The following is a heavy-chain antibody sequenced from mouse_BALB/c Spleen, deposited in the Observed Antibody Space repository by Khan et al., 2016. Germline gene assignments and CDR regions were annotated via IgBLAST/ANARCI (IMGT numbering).Heavy chain of an antibody. CDR2: INYSGST. CDR1: GYSITSDYA. Sequence: EVQLQESGPGLVKPSQSLSLTCTVTGYSITSDYAWNWIRQLPGNKLEWMGYINYSGSTSYNPSLKSRISITRDTSKNQFFLQLNSVTTEDTATYYGARDYYGSSYFDYWGQGTTLTVSS. CDR3: ARDYYGSSYFDY. D-gene: IGHD1-1*01. J-gene: IGHJ2*01. V-gene: IGHV3-2*02.